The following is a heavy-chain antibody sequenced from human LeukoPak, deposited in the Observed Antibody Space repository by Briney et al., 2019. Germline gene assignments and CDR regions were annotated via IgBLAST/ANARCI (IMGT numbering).Heavy chain of an antibody. CDR3: ATINTIRGPYCRNYFES. CDR2: IKQGGSEK. J-gene: IGHJ4*01. D-gene: IGHD3-10*01. CDR1: GFTFSSYW. Sequence: VSLRRSCAVSGFTFSSYWMRWVRQAPGKGLEGVANIKQGGSEKYYVDSVKGRFTISSDNAKTSLYLHMNSLRDTDTSLYYCATINTIRGPYCRNYFESSGHGDLVTASS. V-gene: IGHV3-7*01.